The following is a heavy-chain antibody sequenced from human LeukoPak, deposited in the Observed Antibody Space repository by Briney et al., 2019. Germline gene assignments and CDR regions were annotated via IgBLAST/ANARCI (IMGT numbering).Heavy chain of an antibody. CDR3: VRGTDV. Sequence: PGGSLRLSCAASGFTFSSYWMHWVRQARGKGLVWVSRINSDGSSISYADSVKGRFTISRDNAKNTLYVQMNSLRVEDTAVYYCVRGTDVWGQGTTVTVSS. D-gene: IGHD1/OR15-1a*01. J-gene: IGHJ6*02. CDR1: GFTFSSYW. CDR2: INSDGSSI. V-gene: IGHV3-74*01.